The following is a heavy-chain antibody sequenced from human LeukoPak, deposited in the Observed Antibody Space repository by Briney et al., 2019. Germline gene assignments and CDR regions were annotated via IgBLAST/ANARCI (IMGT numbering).Heavy chain of an antibody. D-gene: IGHD4-23*01. Sequence: ASVKVSCKASGGTFSSYAISWVRQAPGQGLEWMGWIKPNSGGTNYAQKFYDRVTMTRDTSISTAYMELTRLRSDDTAVYFCARKDRLRWYSDYWGQGTLVTVSS. J-gene: IGHJ4*02. V-gene: IGHV1-2*02. CDR1: GGTFSSYA. CDR3: ARKDRLRWYSDY. CDR2: IKPNSGGT.